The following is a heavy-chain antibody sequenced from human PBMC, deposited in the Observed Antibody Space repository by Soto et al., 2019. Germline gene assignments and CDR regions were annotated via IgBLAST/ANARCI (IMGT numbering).Heavy chain of an antibody. V-gene: IGHV1-69*06. D-gene: IGHD1-1*01. Sequence: QVQLVQSGAEVKKPGSSVKVSCKASGGTFSSYAISWVRQAPGQGLEWMGGIIPIFGTANYAQKFQGRVTITADKSTSTTYMELSSLRSEDTAVYYCARESSPLPGGTGTLFDYWGQGTLVTVSS. J-gene: IGHJ4*02. CDR2: IIPIFGTA. CDR1: GGTFSSYA. CDR3: ARESSPLPGGTGTLFDY.